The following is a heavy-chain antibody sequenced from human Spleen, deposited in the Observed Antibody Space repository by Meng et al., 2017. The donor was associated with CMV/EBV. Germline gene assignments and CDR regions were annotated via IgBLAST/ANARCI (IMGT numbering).Heavy chain of an antibody. Sequence: GGSLRLSCTGSGFTFSAYVMSWVRQAPGKGLEWVTGVSGSAIPTYYADSVKGRFTISRDNSKNTLYLQMNSLRVEDTAVYYCAKETSNFAGVWLDPWGQGTLVTVSS. CDR2: VSGSAIPT. CDR1: GFTFSAYV. J-gene: IGHJ5*02. CDR3: AKETSNFAGVWLDP. V-gene: IGHV3-23*01. D-gene: IGHD2/OR15-2a*01.